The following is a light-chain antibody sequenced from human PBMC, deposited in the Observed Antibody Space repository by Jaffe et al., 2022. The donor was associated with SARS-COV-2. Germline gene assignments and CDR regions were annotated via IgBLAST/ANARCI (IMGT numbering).Light chain of an antibody. CDR1: QSVSSTY. J-gene: IGKJ3*01. V-gene: IGKV3-20*01. CDR2: GTS. CDR3: QQYGTSPFT. Sequence: EIVLTQSPGTLSLSPGERATLSCRASQSVSSTYLAWYQQKPGQAPRLLIYGTSSRATGIPDRFSGGGSGTDFTLTISRLEPEDFAVFYCQQYGTSPFTFGPGTKVDL.